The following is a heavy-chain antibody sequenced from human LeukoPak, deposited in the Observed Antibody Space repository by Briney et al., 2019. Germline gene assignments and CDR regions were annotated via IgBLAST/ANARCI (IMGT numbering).Heavy chain of an antibody. J-gene: IGHJ4*02. CDR2: IRSKAYGGTT. CDR1: GGSFSGYY. V-gene: IGHV3-49*03. D-gene: IGHD4-17*01. Sequence: LSLTCAVYGGSFSGYYWSWIRQPPGKGLEWVGFIRSKAYGGTTEYAASVKGRFTISRDDSKSIAYLQMNSLKTEDTAVYYCTMTTGHDYWGQGTLVTVSS. CDR3: TMTTGHDY.